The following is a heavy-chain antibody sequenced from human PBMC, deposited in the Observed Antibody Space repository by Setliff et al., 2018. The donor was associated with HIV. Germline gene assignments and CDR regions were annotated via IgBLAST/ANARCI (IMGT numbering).Heavy chain of an antibody. V-gene: IGHV3-23*01. J-gene: IGHJ4*02. D-gene: IGHD3-22*01. CDR2: IGCWGTCT. Sequence: HPGGSLRLSCAASGFTVDTGAMNWVRQAPGKGLEWVSTIGCWGTCTFYADSVKGRFAISGDPSTNTLYLQMNRLSAEDIAVYYCARDGYYYDSSGHLAYYFDYWGQGTLVTVSS. CDR3: ARDGYYYDSSGHLAYYFDY. CDR1: GFTVDTGA.